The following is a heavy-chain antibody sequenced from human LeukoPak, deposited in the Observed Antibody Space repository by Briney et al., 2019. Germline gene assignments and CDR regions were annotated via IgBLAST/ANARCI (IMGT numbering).Heavy chain of an antibody. Sequence: SETLSLTCTVSGGSISSGDYYWSWIRQPPGKGLEWIGYIYYSGSTYYNPSLKSRVTISVDTSKNQFSLKLSSVTAADTAVYYCARVDGSGSYYNGAFDCWGQGTLVTVSS. CDR3: ARVDGSGSYYNGAFDC. CDR2: IYYSGST. V-gene: IGHV4-30-4*01. D-gene: IGHD3-10*01. CDR1: GGSISSGDYY. J-gene: IGHJ4*02.